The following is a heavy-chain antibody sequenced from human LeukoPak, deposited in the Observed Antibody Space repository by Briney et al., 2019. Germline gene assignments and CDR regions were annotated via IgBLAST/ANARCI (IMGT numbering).Heavy chain of an antibody. V-gene: IGHV3-7*01. J-gene: IGHJ4*02. Sequence: PGGSLRLSCAASGFSFSSYWMNWFRQPPGKGLERVANIKQDGTEKYYVDSVKGRFTISRDNAKKSLYLQMNSLRAEDTGVYYCARDPSRGYTYGYGDYWGQGILVTVSS. CDR2: IKQDGTEK. CDR3: ARDPSRGYTYGYGDY. D-gene: IGHD5-18*01. CDR1: GFSFSSYW.